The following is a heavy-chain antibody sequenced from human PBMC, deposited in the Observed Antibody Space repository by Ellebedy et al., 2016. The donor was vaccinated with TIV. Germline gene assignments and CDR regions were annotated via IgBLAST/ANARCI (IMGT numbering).Heavy chain of an antibody. CDR2: INSDGSNT. V-gene: IGHV3-74*01. Sequence: PGGSLRLSCAASGFSFSNFWMYWVRQAPGKGLVWVSLINSDGSNTIYADSVKGRFPISRDNAKNTLYLQMNSLRAEDTALYYCARDGPERGDPLDYWGQGTLVTVSS. CDR1: GFSFSNFW. J-gene: IGHJ4*02. CDR3: ARDGPERGDPLDY. D-gene: IGHD3-10*01.